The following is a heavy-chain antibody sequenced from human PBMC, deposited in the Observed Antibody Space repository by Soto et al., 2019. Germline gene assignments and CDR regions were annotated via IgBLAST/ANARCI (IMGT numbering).Heavy chain of an antibody. CDR2: ISAYNGNT. D-gene: IGHD2-21*02. CDR3: ARDLGVTHPIHYYYGMDG. J-gene: IGHJ6*02. Sequence: ASVKVSCTASGYTFTSYGISWVRQAPGQGLEWMGWISAYNGNTNYAQKLQGRVTMTTDTSTSTAYMELRSLRSDDTAVYYCARDLGVTHPIHYYYGMDGWGQGTTVTVS. CDR1: GYTFTSYG. V-gene: IGHV1-18*01.